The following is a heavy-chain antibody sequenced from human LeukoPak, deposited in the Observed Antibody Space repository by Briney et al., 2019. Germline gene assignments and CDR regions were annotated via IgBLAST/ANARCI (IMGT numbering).Heavy chain of an antibody. J-gene: IGHJ5*02. Sequence: SETLSLTCTVSGGSTSSYYWSWIRQPAGKGLEWIGRIYTSGSTNYNPSLKSRVTMSVDTSKNQFSLKLSSVTAADTAVYYCARDLVEVNGWVFDPWGQGTLVTVSS. CDR2: IYTSGST. CDR1: GGSTSSYY. V-gene: IGHV4-4*07. CDR3: ARDLVEVNGWVFDP. D-gene: IGHD6-19*01.